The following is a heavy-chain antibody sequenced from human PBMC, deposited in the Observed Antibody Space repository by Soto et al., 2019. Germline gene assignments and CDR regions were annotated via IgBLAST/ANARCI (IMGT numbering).Heavy chain of an antibody. J-gene: IGHJ5*02. CDR3: ATSSGWTEANWFDP. D-gene: IGHD6-19*01. CDR2: ISYDGSNK. CDR1: GFTFSSYA. Sequence: QVQLVESGGGVVQPGRSLRLSCAASGFTFSSYAMHWVRQAPGKGLEWVAVISYDGSNKYYADSVKGRFTISRDNSKNTLYLQMNSLRAEDTAVYYCATSSGWTEANWFDPWGQGTLVTVSS. V-gene: IGHV3-30-3*01.